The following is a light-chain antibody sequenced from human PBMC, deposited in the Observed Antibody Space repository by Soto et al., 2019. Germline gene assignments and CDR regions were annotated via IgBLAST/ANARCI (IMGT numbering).Light chain of an antibody. V-gene: IGKV3D-20*02. Sequence: EIVLTQSPGTLSLSPGERATLSCRASQSVGNNFLSWYQQRPGQAPRLLIYNAFNRAAGISDRFSGSGSRTHFTLTISRLEPEDFAVYCCHQRAYSPLTVGPGPRLDMK. CDR1: QSVGNNF. CDR2: NAF. CDR3: HQRAYSPLT. J-gene: IGKJ5*01.